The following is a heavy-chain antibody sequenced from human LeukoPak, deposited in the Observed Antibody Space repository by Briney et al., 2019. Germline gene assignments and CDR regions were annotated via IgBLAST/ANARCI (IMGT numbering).Heavy chain of an antibody. CDR2: ISSSGSTI. CDR3: ARGYSYGYGLSPDH. CDR1: GFTFSKNA. V-gene: IGHV3-11*01. J-gene: IGHJ4*02. D-gene: IGHD5-18*01. Sequence: GGSLRLSCTASGFTFSKNAMAWVRQAPGKGLEWVSYISSSGSTIYYAGSVKGRFTISRDNAKNSLYLQMNSLRAEDTAVYYCARGYSYGYGLSPDHWGQGTLVTVSS.